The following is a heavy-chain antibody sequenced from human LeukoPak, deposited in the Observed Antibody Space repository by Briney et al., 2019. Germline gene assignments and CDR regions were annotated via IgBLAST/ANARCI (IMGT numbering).Heavy chain of an antibody. J-gene: IGHJ4*02. CDR3: ARVSGSYGGKGSIGY. D-gene: IGHD4-23*01. CDR2: INHSGST. V-gene: IGHV4-34*01. CDR1: GGSFSGYY. Sequence: SETLSLTCAVYGGSFSGYYWSWIRQPPGKGLEWIGEINHSGSTNYNPSLKSRVTISVDTSKNQFSLKLSSVTAADTAVYYCARVSGSYGGKGSIGYWGQGTLVTVSS.